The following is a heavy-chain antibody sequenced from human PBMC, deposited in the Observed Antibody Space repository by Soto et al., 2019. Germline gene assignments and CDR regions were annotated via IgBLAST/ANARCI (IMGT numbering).Heavy chain of an antibody. V-gene: IGHV3-30-3*01. Sequence: QVHLVESGGGDVQPGRSLRLSCDASGLSLSSYAMHWVRRAPGKGLEWVAVMSSDGINKNYADFVEGRFTISRDNSNNRLYLQMDRLRTEDTAVYYCASLYYHRLTKYLDYWGQGTVVTVS. J-gene: IGHJ4*02. CDR3: ASLYYHRLTKYLDY. CDR2: MSSDGINK. D-gene: IGHD3-10*01. CDR1: GLSLSSYA.